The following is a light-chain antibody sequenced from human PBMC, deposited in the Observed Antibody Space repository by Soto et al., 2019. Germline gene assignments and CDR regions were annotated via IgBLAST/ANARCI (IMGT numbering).Light chain of an antibody. CDR1: SSDVGGYNY. V-gene: IGLV2-11*01. Sequence: QSVLTQPRSVSGSPGQSVTISCTGTSSDVGGYNYVSWYQQHPGKAPKLMIYDVSKRPSGVPDRFSGSKSGNTASLTISGLQAEDEADYHCCSYAGSYTYVFGTGTKV. J-gene: IGLJ1*01. CDR2: DVS. CDR3: CSYAGSYTYV.